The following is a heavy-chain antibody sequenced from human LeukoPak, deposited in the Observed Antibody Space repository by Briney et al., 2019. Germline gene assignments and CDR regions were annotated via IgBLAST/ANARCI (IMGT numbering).Heavy chain of an antibody. D-gene: IGHD5-12*01. CDR2: IYYSGST. CDR1: GGSIGSYY. CDR3: ARGLSGYDPFDY. Sequence: SETLSLTCTVSGGSIGSYYWSWIRQPPGKGLEWIGYIYYSGSTNYNPSLKSRVTISVDTSKNQFSLKLSSVTAADTAVYYCARGLSGYDPFDYWGQGTLVTVSS. V-gene: IGHV4-59*01. J-gene: IGHJ4*02.